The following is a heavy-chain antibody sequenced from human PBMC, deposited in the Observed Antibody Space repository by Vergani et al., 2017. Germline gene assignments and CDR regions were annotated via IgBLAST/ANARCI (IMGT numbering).Heavy chain of an antibody. CDR2: IQFDGSNQ. Sequence: QVQLVESGGGVVQRGGSLRLSCATSGFTLSNYDMQWIRQGPGKGLEFVAFIQFDGSNQYYADSVTGRFTLSRDFSKNTLYLQMNSLRTDDTATYYCAKHFSGWGIDYWGQGTQVIVSS. CDR1: GFTLSNYD. CDR3: AKHFSGWGIDY. J-gene: IGHJ4*02. V-gene: IGHV3-30*02. D-gene: IGHD6-19*01.